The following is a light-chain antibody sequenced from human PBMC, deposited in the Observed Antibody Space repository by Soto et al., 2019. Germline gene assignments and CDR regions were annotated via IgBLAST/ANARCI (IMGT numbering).Light chain of an antibody. CDR2: KAS. J-gene: IGKJ1*01. Sequence: DIQMSQSPSTPSGSVGDRVTITCRASQTISSWLAWYQQKPGKAPKLLIYKASTLKSGVPSRFSGSGSGTEFTLTISSLQPDDFATYYCQHYNSYSEAFGRGTKVDI. CDR3: QHYNSYSEA. V-gene: IGKV1-5*03. CDR1: QTISSW.